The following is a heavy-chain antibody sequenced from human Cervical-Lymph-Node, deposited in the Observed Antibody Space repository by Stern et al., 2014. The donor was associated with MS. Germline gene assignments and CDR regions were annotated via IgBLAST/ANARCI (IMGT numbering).Heavy chain of an antibody. D-gene: IGHD6-13*01. CDR3: ARSSSPSPYYYYGMDV. J-gene: IGHJ6*02. Sequence: VQLVESGGGVVQPGRSLRLSCAASGFTFSSYGMHLVRQAPGTGLEWVAVIWYDGSNKYYADSVKGRFTISRDNSKNTLYLQMNSLRAEDTAVYYCARSSSPSPYYYYGMDVWGQGTTVTVSS. CDR2: IWYDGSNK. V-gene: IGHV3-33*01. CDR1: GFTFSSYG.